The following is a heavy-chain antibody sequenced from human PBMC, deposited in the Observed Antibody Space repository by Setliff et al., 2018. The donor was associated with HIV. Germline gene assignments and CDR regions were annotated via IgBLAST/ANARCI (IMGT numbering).Heavy chain of an antibody. CDR3: ATGPTWSFQEF. Sequence: PSETLSLTCTVSGGSISSNSYYWGWIRQPPGKGLEWIGSIHYSGSTYYNPSLRSRVTISVDTSKNKFSLKVRSVTAADTAIYYCATGPTWSFQEFWGQGTLVTVSS. D-gene: IGHD3-3*01. CDR2: IHYSGST. V-gene: IGHV4-39*01. J-gene: IGHJ4*02. CDR1: GGSISSNSYY.